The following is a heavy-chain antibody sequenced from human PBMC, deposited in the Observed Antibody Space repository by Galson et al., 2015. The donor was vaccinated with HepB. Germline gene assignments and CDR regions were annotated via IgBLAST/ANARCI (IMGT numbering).Heavy chain of an antibody. D-gene: IGHD3-3*01. CDR3: VRGPRTLTIFGVVSWNWFDP. J-gene: IGHJ5*02. CDR1: GFSISVNY. CDR2: ISGHGNT. V-gene: IGHV3-53*01. Sequence: SLRLSCAVSGFSISVNYMTWVRQAPGKGLEWVSIISGHGNTSYADSVKGRFTISRDKSKNTVYLQMDNLRGEDTAVYYCVRGPRTLTIFGVVSWNWFDPWGQGVLVTVSS.